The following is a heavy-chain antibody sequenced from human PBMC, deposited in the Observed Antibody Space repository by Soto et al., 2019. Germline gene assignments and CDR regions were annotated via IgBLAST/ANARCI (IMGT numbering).Heavy chain of an antibody. V-gene: IGHV1-18*01. CDR2: ISAYNGNT. J-gene: IGHJ4*02. D-gene: IGHD3-3*01. Sequence: ASVKVSCKASGYTFTSYGISWVRQAPGQGLEWMGWISAYNGNTNYAQKLQGRVTMTTDTSTSTAYMELRSLRSDDTAVYYCARDTYDFWSGYPIDYWGQGTLVTVS. CDR1: GYTFTSYG. CDR3: ARDTYDFWSGYPIDY.